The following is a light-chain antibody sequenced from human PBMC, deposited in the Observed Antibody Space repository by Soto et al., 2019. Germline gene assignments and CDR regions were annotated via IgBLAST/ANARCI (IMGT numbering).Light chain of an antibody. J-gene: IGLJ1*01. Sequence: QSVLSQPPSASGTPGQRVTISCSGGNSNIGTNTVNWYQHFPGTAPRLLIFSNDQRPSGVPDRFSGSKSGTSSSLAISGLQSEDDADYYCAAWDDSLNAYVFGTGTKVTVL. CDR2: SND. CDR1: NSNIGTNT. V-gene: IGLV1-44*01. CDR3: AAWDDSLNAYV.